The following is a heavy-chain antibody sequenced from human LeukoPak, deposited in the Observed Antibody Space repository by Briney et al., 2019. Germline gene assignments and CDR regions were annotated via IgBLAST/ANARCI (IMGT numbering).Heavy chain of an antibody. Sequence: SETLSLTCTVSGGSISSYYWSWIRQPPGKGLEWIGYIYYSGSTNYNPSLKSRVTISVDTSKNQFSLKLSSVTAAYTAVYYCARRVRTGDFDYWGQGTLVTVSS. CDR1: GGSISSYY. V-gene: IGHV4-59*01. CDR2: IYYSGST. CDR3: ARRVRTGDFDY. J-gene: IGHJ4*02. D-gene: IGHD7-27*01.